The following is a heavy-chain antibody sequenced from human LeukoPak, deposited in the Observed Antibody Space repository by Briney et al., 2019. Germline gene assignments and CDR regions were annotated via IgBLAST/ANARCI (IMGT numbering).Heavy chain of an antibody. Sequence: GASVKVSCKASGYIFTSYVLHWVRQAPGQRLEWMGWINTNTGNPTYAQGFTGRFVFSLDTSVSTAYLQISSLKADDTAMYYCARGDYETHGYQTRWGQGTLVTVSS. D-gene: IGHD3-22*01. CDR1: GYIFTSYV. V-gene: IGHV7-4-1*02. CDR3: ARGDYETHGYQTR. J-gene: IGHJ4*02. CDR2: INTNTGNP.